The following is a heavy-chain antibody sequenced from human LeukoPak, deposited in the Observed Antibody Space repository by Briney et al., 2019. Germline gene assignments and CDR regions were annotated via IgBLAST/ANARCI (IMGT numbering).Heavy chain of an antibody. J-gene: IGHJ6*03. CDR3: ARVCWLVLSDYYYYMDV. Sequence: GASVKVSCKASGYTFTSYGISWVRQAPGQGLEWMGWISAYNGNTNYAQKLQGRVTMTTDTSTSTAYMELRSLRSDDTAVYYCARVCWLVLSDYYYYMDVWGKGTTVTVSS. CDR1: GYTFTSYG. CDR2: ISAYNGNT. D-gene: IGHD6-19*01. V-gene: IGHV1-18*01.